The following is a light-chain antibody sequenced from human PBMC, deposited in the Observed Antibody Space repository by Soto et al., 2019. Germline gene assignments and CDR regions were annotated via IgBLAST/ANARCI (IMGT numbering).Light chain of an antibody. J-gene: IGKJ2*02. V-gene: IGKV3-11*01. CDR3: QQRSNWPGT. CDR2: DAS. Sequence: EIVLTQSPATLSLSPGERATLSCRASQSVSSYLAWYQQKPGQAPRLLIYDASARATGIPARFSGSGSGTDFTLTSSSLEAEDFAVYYCQQRSNWPGTFGQGTKLEIK. CDR1: QSVSSY.